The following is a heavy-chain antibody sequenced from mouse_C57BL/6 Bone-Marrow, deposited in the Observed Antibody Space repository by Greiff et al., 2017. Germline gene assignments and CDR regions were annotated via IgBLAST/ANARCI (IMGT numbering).Heavy chain of an antibody. CDR1: GFSFNTYA. D-gene: IGHD1-1*01. J-gene: IGHJ4*01. Sequence: EVQLVESGGGLVQPKGSLKLSCAASGFSFNTYAMNWVRQAPGKGLEWVARIRSKSNNYATYYADSVKDRFTISRDDSESMLYLQMNNLKTEDTAMYYCVRHPPYYGVYAMDYWGQGTSVTVSS. CDR2: IRSKSNNYAT. V-gene: IGHV10-1*01. CDR3: VRHPPYYGVYAMDY.